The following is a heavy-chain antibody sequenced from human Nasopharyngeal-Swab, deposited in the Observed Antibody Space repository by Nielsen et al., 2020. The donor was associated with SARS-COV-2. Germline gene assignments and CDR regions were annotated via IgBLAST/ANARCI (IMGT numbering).Heavy chain of an antibody. CDR3: ARARSGTTYNAFDI. D-gene: IGHD1-7*01. CDR1: GYTFTGYY. V-gene: IGHV1-2*04. Sequence: ASVKVSCKASGYTFTGYYIHWVRQAPGQGLEWMGWLNPNSGGTSYAQKFQGWLTMTRDTSISTAYMELSRLRSDDTAVYYCARARSGTTYNAFDIWGQGTMVTVSS. J-gene: IGHJ3*02. CDR2: LNPNSGGT.